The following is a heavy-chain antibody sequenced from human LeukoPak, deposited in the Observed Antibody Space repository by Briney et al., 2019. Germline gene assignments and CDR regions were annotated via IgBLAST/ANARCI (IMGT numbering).Heavy chain of an antibody. D-gene: IGHD3-10*01. CDR3: AKGDYYGSGSTFKNGMDV. Sequence: GGSLRLSCAASGFTFSSYAMSWVRQAPGKGLEWVSAVTASAGNTYYADSVKGRFIISRDNSKNTLYLQVNSLRAEDTAVYYCAKGDYYGSGSTFKNGMDVWGQGTTVTVSS. CDR1: GFTFSSYA. V-gene: IGHV3-23*01. CDR2: VTASAGNT. J-gene: IGHJ6*02.